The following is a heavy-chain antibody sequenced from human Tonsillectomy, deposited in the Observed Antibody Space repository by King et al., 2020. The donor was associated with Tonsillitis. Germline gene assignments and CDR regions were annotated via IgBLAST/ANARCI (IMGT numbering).Heavy chain of an antibody. D-gene: IGHD2-2*01. V-gene: IGHV3-30-3*01. CDR3: ARAGFCDSTSCYRYYYYMDV. CDR1: GFTFTTYA. J-gene: IGHJ6*03. CDR2: ISYDGSNN. Sequence: VQLVESGGGVVQPGRSLRLSCAASGFTFTTYAMHWVRQAPGKGLEWGAVISYDGSNNTYTDSVKGRYTLTRDNSKNKLYLQMNSLSAEDTAVYYCARAGFCDSTSCYRYYYYMDVWGKGTTVTVSS.